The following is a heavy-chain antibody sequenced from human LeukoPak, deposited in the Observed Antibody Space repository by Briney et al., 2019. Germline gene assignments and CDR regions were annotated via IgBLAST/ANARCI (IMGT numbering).Heavy chain of an antibody. CDR3: AQYPDYGGDYDAFDI. CDR1: GFSHGASGMG. J-gene: IGHJ3*02. D-gene: IGHD4-23*01. Sequence: SGPTLVNPTQTLTLTCTFSGFSHGASGMGVGWIRQPPGKALEWLAIIYWNDDRRFNPSLKSRLTIKKDTSKNQVVLTVTNMDPVDTATYYCAQYPDYGGDYDAFDIWGHGTMVTVSS. CDR2: IYWNDDR. V-gene: IGHV2-5*01.